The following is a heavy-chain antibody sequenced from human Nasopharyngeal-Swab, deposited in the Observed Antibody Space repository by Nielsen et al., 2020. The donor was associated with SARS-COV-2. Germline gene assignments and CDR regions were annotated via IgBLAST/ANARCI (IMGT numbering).Heavy chain of an antibody. D-gene: IGHD3-10*01. Sequence: WVRQAPGQGLEWMGGIIPIFGTANYAQKFQGRVTITADESTSTACMELSSLRSEDTAVYYCAREGYYGSGSYAPFDYWGQGTLVTVSS. CDR2: IIPIFGTA. J-gene: IGHJ4*02. CDR3: AREGYYGSGSYAPFDY. V-gene: IGHV1-69*01.